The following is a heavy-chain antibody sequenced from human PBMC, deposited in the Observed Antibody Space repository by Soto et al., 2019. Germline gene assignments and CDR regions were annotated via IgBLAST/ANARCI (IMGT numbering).Heavy chain of an antibody. CDR1: GFTFSSYG. V-gene: IGHV3-23*01. CDR3: VKDLGSYLSPAFDC. J-gene: IGHJ4*02. CDR2: ISGSGGIT. D-gene: IGHD1-26*01. Sequence: PGGSLRLSCAASGFTFSSYGMSWVRQAPGEGLEWVSAISGSGGITYYADSVKGRFTISRDNSKNTLYLQMNSLRAEDTAVYFCVKDLGSYLSPAFDCWGLGTRLTVSS.